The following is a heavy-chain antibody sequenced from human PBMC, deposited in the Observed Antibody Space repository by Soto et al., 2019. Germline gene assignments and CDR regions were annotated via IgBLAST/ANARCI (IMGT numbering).Heavy chain of an antibody. V-gene: IGHV3-30*18. CDR2: ISYDGSNK. CDR1: GFTFSSYG. J-gene: IGHJ4*02. CDR3: ANLLGYSSSWYVGFDY. Sequence: ESGGGVVQPGRSLRLSCAASGFTFSSYGMHWVRQAPGKGLEWVAVISYDGSNKYYADSVKGRFTISRDNSKNTLYLQMNSLRAEDTAVYYCANLLGYSSSWYVGFDYWGQGTLVTVSS. D-gene: IGHD6-13*01.